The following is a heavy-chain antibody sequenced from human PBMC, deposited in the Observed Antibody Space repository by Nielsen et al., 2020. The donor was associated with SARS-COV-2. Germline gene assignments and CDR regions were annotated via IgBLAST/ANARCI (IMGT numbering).Heavy chain of an antibody. CDR2: INPSAGST. CDR1: GYTFTNYY. D-gene: IGHD4-17*01. Sequence: ASVKVSCKASGYTFTNYYMHWVRQAPGQGLEWMGLINPSAGSTSYPQKYQGRVTMTRDTSTSTVYMEVASLTSEDTAVYYCARAGGDYFYLYYWGQGTLVTVSS. CDR3: ARAGGDYFYLYY. V-gene: IGHV1-46*01. J-gene: IGHJ4*02.